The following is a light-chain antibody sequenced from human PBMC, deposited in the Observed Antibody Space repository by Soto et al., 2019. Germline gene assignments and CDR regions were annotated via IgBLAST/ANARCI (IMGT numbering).Light chain of an antibody. Sequence: EIVLTQSPGTLSLSPGERATLSCRASQSVSDTSLAWYQQKPGQPPRLLIYGASNRATGIPDRFRGSGSGTDFTLTVSRLEPEDFAVYYCQFGTLVWTFGQGTKVEIK. CDR1: QSVSDTS. J-gene: IGKJ1*01. CDR3: QFGTLVWT. CDR2: GAS. V-gene: IGKV3-20*01.